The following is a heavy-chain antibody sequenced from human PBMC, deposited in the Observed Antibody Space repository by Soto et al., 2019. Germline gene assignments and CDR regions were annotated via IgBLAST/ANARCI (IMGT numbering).Heavy chain of an antibody. V-gene: IGHV4-4*07. CDR3: SRVGCSNSKCYTRGMDV. CDR1: GGSISGYY. D-gene: IGHD2-2*01. Sequence: PSETLSLTGTVSGGSISGYYWSWVRQPAGKGLEWVGRIYSDGTTSYSPSLKSRVTMSLDTSKDQFSLHLNSVTAADTAVYYCSRVGCSNSKCYTRGMDVWGQGTTVTVSS. J-gene: IGHJ6*02. CDR2: IYSDGTT.